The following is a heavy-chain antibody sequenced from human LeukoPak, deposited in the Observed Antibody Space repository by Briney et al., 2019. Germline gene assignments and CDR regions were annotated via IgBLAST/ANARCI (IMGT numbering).Heavy chain of an antibody. Sequence: PSETLSLTYTVSGGSISSYYWSWIRQPPGKGLEWIGYIYYSGSTNYNPSLKSRVTISVDTSKNQFSLKLSSVTAADTAVYYCARDGGSGSYGAFDIWGQGTMVTVSS. V-gene: IGHV4-59*12. CDR2: IYYSGST. D-gene: IGHD3-10*01. J-gene: IGHJ3*02. CDR1: GGSISSYY. CDR3: ARDGGSGSYGAFDI.